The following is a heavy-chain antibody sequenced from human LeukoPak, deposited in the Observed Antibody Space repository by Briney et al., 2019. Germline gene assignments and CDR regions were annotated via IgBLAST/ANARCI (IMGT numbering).Heavy chain of an antibody. CDR3: ARGGSGAYCPDF. D-gene: IGHD3-10*01. CDR2: IGTYSGNK. Sequence: ASVKVSCKTSGYTFTNNAITWVRQAPGQGLEWMGWIGTYSGNKNLAQKFQGRVTMTTDTPTSTACMELKSLRSDDTAVYFCARGGSGAYCPDFWGQGTLVIVSS. V-gene: IGHV1-18*01. J-gene: IGHJ4*02. CDR1: GYTFTNNA.